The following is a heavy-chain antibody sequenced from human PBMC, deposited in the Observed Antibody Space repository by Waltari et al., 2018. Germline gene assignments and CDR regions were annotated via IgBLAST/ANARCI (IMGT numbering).Heavy chain of an antibody. V-gene: IGHV3-33*08. CDR3: ARDFASTYFFDY. CDR2: IWYDGRYE. CDR1: GFTFSSYA. Sequence: QVQLVESGGGVVQPGRSLRLSCAASGFTFSSYAMYWVRQAQGKGLEWVAVIWYDGRYEYYADSVKGRFTISRDNSKDTLYLQMNSLRAEDTAVYYCARDFASTYFFDYWGQGTLVTVSS. J-gene: IGHJ4*02.